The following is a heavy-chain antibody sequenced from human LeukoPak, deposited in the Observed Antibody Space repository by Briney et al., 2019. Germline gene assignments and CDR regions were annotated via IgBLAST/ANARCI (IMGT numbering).Heavy chain of an antibody. V-gene: IGHV4-4*07. CDR3: ARVLYSSGWTTDYYYYYMDV. CDR1: GGSISSYY. CDR2: IYTSGST. D-gene: IGHD6-19*01. J-gene: IGHJ6*03. Sequence: ETLSLTCTVSGGSISSYYWSWIRQPAGKGLEWIGRIYTSGSTNYNPSLKSRVTMSVDTSKNQFSLKLSSVTAADTAVYYCARVLYSSGWTTDYYYYYMDVWGKGTTVTVSS.